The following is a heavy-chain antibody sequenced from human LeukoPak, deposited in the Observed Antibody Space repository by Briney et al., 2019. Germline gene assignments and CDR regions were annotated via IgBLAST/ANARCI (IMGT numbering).Heavy chain of an antibody. J-gene: IGHJ4*02. CDR3: ARGDIVVVVAAIRESYYFDY. CDR2: INHSGST. CDR1: GGSFSGYY. Sequence: SETLSLTCAVYGGSFSGYYWSWIRQPPGKGLEWIGEINHSGSTNYNPSLKSRVTISVDTSKNQFSLKLSSVTAADTAVYYCARGDIVVVVAAIRESYYFDYWGQGTLVTVSS. D-gene: IGHD2-15*01. V-gene: IGHV4-34*01.